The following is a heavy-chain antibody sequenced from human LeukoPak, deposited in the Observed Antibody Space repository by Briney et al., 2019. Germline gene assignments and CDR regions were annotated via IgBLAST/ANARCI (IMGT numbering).Heavy chain of an antibody. CDR1: GDSTSSSY. V-gene: IGHV4-59*01. CDR3: AKEDRGYCSGSTCKYPFDP. CDR2: IYHTGST. D-gene: IGHD2-2*01. Sequence: SETLSLTCTVSGDSTSSSYWSWIRQPPGKGLEWIGYIYHTGSTNSNPSLKSRVTISVDTSKNQFSLNLRSVTAADTAVYYCAKEDRGYCSGSTCKYPFDPWGQGTLVTVSS. J-gene: IGHJ5*02.